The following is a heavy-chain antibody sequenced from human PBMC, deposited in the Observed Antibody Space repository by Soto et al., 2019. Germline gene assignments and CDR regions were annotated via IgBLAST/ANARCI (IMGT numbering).Heavy chain of an antibody. J-gene: IGHJ4*02. Sequence: QVQLQESGPGLVKPSQTLSLTCTVSGGSISSGNYYWSWIRQPPGKGLEWIGFISYSGSTYYSLSLQSRLTISVDTSKNQFSLNLSFVTAADTAVYYCATMGTPATGLYYFDYWGQGTLVTVSS. D-gene: IGHD5-18*01. V-gene: IGHV4-30-4*01. CDR1: GGSISSGNYY. CDR2: ISYSGST. CDR3: ATMGTPATGLYYFDY.